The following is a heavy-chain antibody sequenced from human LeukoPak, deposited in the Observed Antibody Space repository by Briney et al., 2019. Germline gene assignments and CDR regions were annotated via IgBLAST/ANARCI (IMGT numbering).Heavy chain of an antibody. CDR3: ARDGVIVVPAAIDY. J-gene: IGHJ4*02. CDR1: GFTFSSYS. D-gene: IGHD2-2*02. CDR2: IKQDGSEK. Sequence: PGGSLRLSCAASGFTFSSYSMNWVRQAPGKGLEWVANIKQDGSEKYYVDSVKGRFTISRDNAKNSLYLQMNSLRAEDTAVYYCARDGVIVVPAAIDYWDQGTLVTVSS. V-gene: IGHV3-7*01.